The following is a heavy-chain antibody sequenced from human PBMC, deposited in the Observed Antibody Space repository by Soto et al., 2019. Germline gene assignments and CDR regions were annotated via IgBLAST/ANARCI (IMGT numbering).Heavy chain of an antibody. Sequence: QVQLVQSGAEVKKPWSSVKVSCKASGGTFSSYAISWVRQAPGQGLDWMGGIIPIFGTANYAQKFQGRVTITPDESTSTAYMELSSLRCEESVVYYCARVTYSGSYFWAEWFDPWGQGTLVTVSS. CDR1: GGTFSSYA. CDR2: IIPIFGTA. V-gene: IGHV1-69*01. D-gene: IGHD1-26*01. CDR3: ARVTYSGSYFWAEWFDP. J-gene: IGHJ5*02.